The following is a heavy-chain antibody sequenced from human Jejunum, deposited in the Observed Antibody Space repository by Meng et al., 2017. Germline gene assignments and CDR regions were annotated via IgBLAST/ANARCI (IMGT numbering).Heavy chain of an antibody. CDR3: ARDTGYYDSSGYSLGY. CDR2: INPNSGGT. CDR1: GYTFTDYY. J-gene: IGHJ4*02. Sequence: VQLVQSGAEVKKPGASVKVSCKASGYTFTDYYMHWVRQAPGQGLEWMGRINPNSGGTNYAQKFQGRVTMTRDTSISTAYMELSRLRSDDTAVYYCARDTGYYDSSGYSLGYWGQGTLVTVSS. D-gene: IGHD3-22*01. V-gene: IGHV1-2*06.